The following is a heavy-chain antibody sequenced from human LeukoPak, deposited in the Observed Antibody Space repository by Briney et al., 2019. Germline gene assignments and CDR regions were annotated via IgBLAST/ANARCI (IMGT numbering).Heavy chain of an antibody. D-gene: IGHD5-24*01. J-gene: IGHJ4*02. Sequence: GGSLRLSCTASGFTFSSYGMNWVRQAPGKGLEWVAVISYDGSNKYYADSVKGRFTISRDNSKNTLYLQMNSLRAEDTAVYYCARDRWLQSPLDYWGQGTLVTVSS. V-gene: IGHV3-30*03. CDR3: ARDRWLQSPLDY. CDR1: GFTFSSYG. CDR2: ISYDGSNK.